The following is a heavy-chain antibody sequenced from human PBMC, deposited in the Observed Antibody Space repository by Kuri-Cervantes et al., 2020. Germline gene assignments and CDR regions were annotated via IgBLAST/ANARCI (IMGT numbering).Heavy chain of an antibody. J-gene: IGHJ2*01. D-gene: IGHD6-13*01. CDR3: ARDGIAAAGTIDWYFDL. Sequence: ASVKVSCKASGYTFTSYGISWVRQAPGQGLEWMGWISAYNGNTNYAQKLQGRVTMTTDTSTSTAYMELRSLRSEDTAVYYCARDGIAAAGTIDWYFDLWGRGTLVTVSS. CDR2: ISAYNGNT. V-gene: IGHV1-18*01. CDR1: GYTFTSYG.